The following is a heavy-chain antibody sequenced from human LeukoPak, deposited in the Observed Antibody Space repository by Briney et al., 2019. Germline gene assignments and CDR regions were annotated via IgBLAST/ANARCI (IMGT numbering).Heavy chain of an antibody. Sequence: SETLSLTCAVYGGSFSGYYWSWIRQPPGKGLGWIGEINHSGSTNYNPSLKSRVTISVDTSKNQFSLKLSSVTAADTAVYYCARGRPGGYCSSTSCYVWGSNWFDPWGQGTLVTVSS. D-gene: IGHD2-2*01. CDR3: ARGRPGGYCSSTSCYVWGSNWFDP. J-gene: IGHJ5*02. CDR2: INHSGST. CDR1: GGSFSGYY. V-gene: IGHV4-34*01.